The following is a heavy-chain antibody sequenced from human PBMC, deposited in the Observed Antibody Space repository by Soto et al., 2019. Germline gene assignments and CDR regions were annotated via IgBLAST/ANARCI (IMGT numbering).Heavy chain of an antibody. CDR2: ISGSGGST. D-gene: IGHD2-15*01. J-gene: IGHJ4*02. Sequence: EVQLLESGGGLVQPGGSLRLSCAASGFTFSSYAMSWVRQAPGKGLEWFSAISGSGGSTYYADSVKRRFTISRDISKNRLDLQLNSMRAEDTAVYYCAKERSEAVVNPDFDYWGQVTRGIVSS. CDR3: AKERSEAVVNPDFDY. CDR1: GFTFSSYA. V-gene: IGHV3-23*01.